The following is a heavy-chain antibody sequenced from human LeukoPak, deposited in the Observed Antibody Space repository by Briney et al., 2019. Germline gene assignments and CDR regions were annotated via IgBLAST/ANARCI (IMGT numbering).Heavy chain of an antibody. CDR3: AKKGTRSGVSGNWFDP. Sequence: GGSLRLSCGAAGFTFGDYAMNWVRQAPGKGLEWVSGIKGRFTISRDNAKNTLYLEMDSLKADDTAVYYCAKKGTRSGVSGNWFDPWGQGTLVTVSS. CDR1: GFTFGDYA. J-gene: IGHJ5*02. CDR2: I. V-gene: IGHV3-23*01. D-gene: IGHD3-3*01.